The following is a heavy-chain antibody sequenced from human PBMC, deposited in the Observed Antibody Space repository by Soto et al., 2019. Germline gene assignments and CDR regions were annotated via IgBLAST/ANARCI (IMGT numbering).Heavy chain of an antibody. CDR2: ISSSSSYT. CDR1: GFTFSDYY. V-gene: IGHV3-11*06. D-gene: IGHD7-27*01. J-gene: IGHJ4*02. CDR3: ARDGRPPANGGWKDAFDY. Sequence: QVQLVESGGGLVKPGGSLRLSCAASGFTFSDYYMSWIRQAPGKGLEWVSYISSSSSYTNYADSVKGRFTISRDNAKNSLYLQMNSLRAEDTAVYYCARDGRPPANGGWKDAFDYWGQGTLVTVSS.